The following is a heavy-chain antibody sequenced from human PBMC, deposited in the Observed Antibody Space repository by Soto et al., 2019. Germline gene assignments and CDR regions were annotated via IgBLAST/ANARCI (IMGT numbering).Heavy chain of an antibody. CDR2: INSDASHT. Sequence: EVQLVESGGGLVQPGGSLRLSCAASGFTFSTYWMHWIRQVPGKGLEWVSRINSDASHTYYADSVKGRFTISRDNAKNTPHLEMKSMRAEATAVYYCVTVGQCITTSCYGNWFDPWGQGTLVTVSS. J-gene: IGHJ5*02. CDR1: GFTFSTYW. CDR3: VTVGQCITTSCYGNWFDP. D-gene: IGHD2-2*01. V-gene: IGHV3-74*01.